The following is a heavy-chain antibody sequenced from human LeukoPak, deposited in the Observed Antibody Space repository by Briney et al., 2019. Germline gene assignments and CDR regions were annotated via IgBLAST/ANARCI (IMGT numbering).Heavy chain of an antibody. Sequence: AGGSLRLSCAASGFTFSSYGMRWVRQAPGKGLEWVAVISYDGSNKYYADSVKGRFTISRDNSKNTLYLQMNSLRAEDTAVYYCATGGVALFDYWGQGTLVTVSS. CDR1: GFTFSSYG. CDR3: ATGGVALFDY. J-gene: IGHJ4*02. V-gene: IGHV3-30*03. CDR2: ISYDGSNK. D-gene: IGHD3-10*01.